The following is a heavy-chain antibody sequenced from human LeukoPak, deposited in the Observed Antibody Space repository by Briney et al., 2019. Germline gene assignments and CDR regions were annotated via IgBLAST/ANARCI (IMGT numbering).Heavy chain of an antibody. CDR2: FDPEDGET. V-gene: IGHV1-24*01. J-gene: IGHJ4*02. CDR3: ARDRAIGFGELLYEGY. D-gene: IGHD3-10*01. CDR1: GYTLTELS. Sequence: ASVKVSCKVSGYTLTELSMHWVRQAPGKGLEWMGGFDPEDGETIYAQKFQGRVTMTEDTSTDTAYIELSSLRSEDTAVYYCARDRAIGFGELLYEGYWGQGTLVTVSS.